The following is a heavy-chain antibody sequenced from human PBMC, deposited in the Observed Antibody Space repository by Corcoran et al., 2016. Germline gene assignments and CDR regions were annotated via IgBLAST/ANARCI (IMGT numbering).Heavy chain of an antibody. V-gene: IGHV4-34*01. D-gene: IGHD5-12*01. J-gene: IGHJ6*02. Sequence: QVQLQQWGAGLLKPSETLSLTCAVYGGSFSGYYWSWIRQPPGKGLEWIGEINHSGSTNYNPSLKSRVTISVDTSKNQFSLKLSSVTAADTAVYYCARVRWLQFPYYYYGMDVWGQGTTVTVSS. CDR2: INHSGST. CDR3: ARVRWLQFPYYYYGMDV. CDR1: GGSFSGYY.